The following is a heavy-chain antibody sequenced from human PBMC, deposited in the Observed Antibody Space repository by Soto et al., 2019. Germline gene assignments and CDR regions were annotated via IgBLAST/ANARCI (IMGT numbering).Heavy chain of an antibody. CDR2: FIPIFVSA. D-gene: IGHD3-10*01. J-gene: IGHJ4*02. CDR1: GGTVSSYA. V-gene: IGHV1-69*01. Sequence: QLHLVQSGAEVKKAGSSVKVSCKASGGTVSSYAITWVRQAPGKGLEWMGVFIPIFVSAHYAPKFQGRITITADESTSTAYMELSGLISEDTVIYYWAIDVSSDTTGFRGYDLWCQRTQVAVSS. CDR3: AIDVSSDTTGFRGYDL.